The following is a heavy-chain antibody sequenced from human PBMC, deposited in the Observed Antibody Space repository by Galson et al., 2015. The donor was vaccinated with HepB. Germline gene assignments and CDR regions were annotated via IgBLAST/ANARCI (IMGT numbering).Heavy chain of an antibody. D-gene: IGHD3-22*01. CDR3: ARESIYYDTSGYLKRGNYFDY. V-gene: IGHV3-48*01. CDR1: GFTFSSYG. Sequence: SLRLSCAASGFTFSSYGMHWVCQAPGKGLEWVSYMSGISSTIYYADSVKGRFTISRDDAKNSLYLQMNSLRAEDTAVYYCARESIYYDTSGYLKRGNYFDYWGQGTLLTVSS. J-gene: IGHJ4*02. CDR2: MSGISSTI.